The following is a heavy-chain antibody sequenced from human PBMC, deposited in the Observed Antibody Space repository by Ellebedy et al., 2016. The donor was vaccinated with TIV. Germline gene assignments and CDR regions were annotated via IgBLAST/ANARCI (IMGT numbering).Heavy chain of an antibody. D-gene: IGHD3-10*01. J-gene: IGHJ6*02. CDR3: AREDELALNYYGMDV. Sequence: GESLKISCAASGFTVSSNYMSWVRQAPGKGLEWVSVIYSGGSTYYADSVKGRFTISRDNAKNSLYLQMNSLRAEDTAVYYCAREDELALNYYGMDVWGQGTTVTVSS. CDR1: GFTVSSNY. V-gene: IGHV3-66*01. CDR2: IYSGGST.